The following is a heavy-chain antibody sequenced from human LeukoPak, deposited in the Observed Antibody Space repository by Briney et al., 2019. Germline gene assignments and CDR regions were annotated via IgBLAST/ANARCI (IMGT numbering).Heavy chain of an antibody. CDR2: ISWNSGSI. Sequence: TGGSLRLSCAASGFTFDDYAMHWVRHAPGKGLEWVSGISWNSGSIGYADSVKGRFTISRDNAKNSLYLQMNSLRAEDTALYYCAKGQYYDFWSGYPADHAFDIWGQGTMVTVSS. D-gene: IGHD3-3*01. CDR1: GFTFDDYA. V-gene: IGHV3-9*01. CDR3: AKGQYYDFWSGYPADHAFDI. J-gene: IGHJ3*02.